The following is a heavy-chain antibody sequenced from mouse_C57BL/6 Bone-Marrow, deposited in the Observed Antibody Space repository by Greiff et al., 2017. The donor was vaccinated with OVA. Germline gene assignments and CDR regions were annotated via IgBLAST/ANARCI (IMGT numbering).Heavy chain of an antibody. CDR2: IDPNSGGT. CDR1: GYTFTSYW. D-gene: IGHD3-2*02. Sequence: QVQLQQSGAELVKPGASVKLSCKASGYTFTSYWMHWVKQRPGRGLEWIGRIDPNSGGTKYNEKFKSKATLTVDQPSSTAYMQLSSLTSEDSAVYYCARGIGTAQATHIAYWGQGTLVTVSA. J-gene: IGHJ3*01. V-gene: IGHV1-72*01. CDR3: ARGIGTAQATHIAY.